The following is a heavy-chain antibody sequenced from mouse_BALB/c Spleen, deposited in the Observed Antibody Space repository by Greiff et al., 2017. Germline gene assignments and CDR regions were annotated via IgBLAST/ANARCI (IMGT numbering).Heavy chain of an antibody. J-gene: IGHJ1*01. CDR2: IYPGDGDT. Sequence: VQLVESGAELVRPGSSVKISCKASGYAFSSYWMNWVKQRPGQGLEWIGQIYPGDGDTNYNGKFKGKATLTADKSSSTAYMQLSSLTSEDSAVYFCARFHYYGSSYGYFDVWGAGTTVTVSS. CDR1: GYAFSSYW. D-gene: IGHD1-1*01. V-gene: IGHV1-80*01. CDR3: ARFHYYGSSYGYFDV.